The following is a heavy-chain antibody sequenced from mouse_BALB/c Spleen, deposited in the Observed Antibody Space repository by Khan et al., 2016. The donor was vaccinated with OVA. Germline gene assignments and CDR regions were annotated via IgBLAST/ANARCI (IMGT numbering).Heavy chain of an antibody. Sequence: MQLQQSGPELMKPGASVKISCKASGNSFTSSYIHWVKQSHGKSLEWIGYIDPFNGSTNYNQKFKGKATLTVDKSSSTAYMHLSSLTSEDSAVYYCARRGISSWFAYWGQGTLVTGSA. CDR3: ARRGISSWFAY. V-gene: IGHV1S135*01. CDR1: GNSFTSSY. D-gene: IGHD1-1*01. CDR2: IDPFNGST. J-gene: IGHJ3*01.